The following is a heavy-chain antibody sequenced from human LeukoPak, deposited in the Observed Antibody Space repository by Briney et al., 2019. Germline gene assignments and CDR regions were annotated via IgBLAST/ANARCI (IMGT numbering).Heavy chain of an antibody. CDR1: GGSISSYY. Sequence: SETLSLTCTVSGGSISSYYWSWIRQPPGKGLEWIGYIYYSGSTNYNPSLKSRVTISVDTSKNQFSLKLSSVTAADTAVYYCARNQPFYWYFDLWGRGTLVTVSS. V-gene: IGHV4-59*01. J-gene: IGHJ2*01. CDR2: IYYSGST. D-gene: IGHD1-14*01. CDR3: ARNQPFYWYFDL.